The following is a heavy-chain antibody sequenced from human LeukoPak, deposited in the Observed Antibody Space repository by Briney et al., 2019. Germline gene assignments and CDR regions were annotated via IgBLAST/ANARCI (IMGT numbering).Heavy chain of an antibody. D-gene: IGHD5-24*01. CDR2: VSYDGTNK. Sequence: GGSLRLSCAASGFTFSTYTMHWVRQAPVKGLEWVAFVSYDGTNKNYADSVKGRFTISRDNSKNTLYLQMNSLRTEDTAVYYCARRMAANAFDIWGQGTLVTVSS. V-gene: IGHV3-30-3*01. CDR1: GFTFSTYT. CDR3: ARRMAANAFDI. J-gene: IGHJ4*02.